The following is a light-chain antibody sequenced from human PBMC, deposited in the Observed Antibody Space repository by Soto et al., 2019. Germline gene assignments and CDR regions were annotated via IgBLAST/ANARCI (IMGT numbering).Light chain of an antibody. J-gene: IGKJ1*01. V-gene: IGKV1-5*01. CDR3: QQYRSYSWT. Sequence: DIQLTQSPSTLSASVGDRVTITCRASRSITIWLAWYQQKPGKAPKLLIIDASSLESGVPSRFSGSGSGTEFTLTMSSLQPDDFATYYCQQYRSYSWTFGQGSKVEIK. CDR2: DAS. CDR1: RSITIW.